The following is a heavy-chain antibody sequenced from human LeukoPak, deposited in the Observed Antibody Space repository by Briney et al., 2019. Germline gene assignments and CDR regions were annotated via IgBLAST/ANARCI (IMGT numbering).Heavy chain of an antibody. J-gene: IGHJ3*02. V-gene: IGHV4-34*01. D-gene: IGHD4-11*01. Sequence: SDTLSLTCAVYGGSFSGYFWSWIRQPPGKGLEWIGEINHSGSTNYNPSLKSRVTISVDTSKNQFSLNLSSVTAADTAVYYCARLPNGCLQLGAFDIWGRGTMVTVSS. CDR1: GGSFSGYF. CDR3: ARLPNGCLQLGAFDI. CDR2: INHSGST.